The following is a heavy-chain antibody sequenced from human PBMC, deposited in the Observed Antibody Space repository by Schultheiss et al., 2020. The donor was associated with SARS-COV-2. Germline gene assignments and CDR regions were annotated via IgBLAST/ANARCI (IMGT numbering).Heavy chain of an antibody. Sequence: SQTLSLTCTVSGGSIRSGDYYWSWIRQPPGKGLEWIGYIYYSGSTYYNPSLKSRVTISVDTSKNQFSLKLSSVTAADTAVYYCAREDCSSPSSHNWFDPWGQGTLVTVSS. J-gene: IGHJ5*02. CDR1: GGSIRSGDYY. CDR2: IYYSGST. CDR3: AREDCSSPSSHNWFDP. V-gene: IGHV4-30-4*08. D-gene: IGHD2-2*01.